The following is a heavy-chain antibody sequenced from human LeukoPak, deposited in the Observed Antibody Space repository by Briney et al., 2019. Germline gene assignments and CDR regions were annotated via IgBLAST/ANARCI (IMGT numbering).Heavy chain of an antibody. V-gene: IGHV3-53*01. Sequence: RPGGSLRLSCAASGFTVSSYYMSWVRQAAGKGLEWVSLIYSGGSTYYAESGKGRFTLSKDNSKNTLYFQMNSLRADDTAVYYCARGRGTYYFDYWGQGTLVTVSS. J-gene: IGHJ4*02. CDR3: ARGRGTYYFDY. D-gene: IGHD3-10*01. CDR1: GFTVSSYY. CDR2: IYSGGST.